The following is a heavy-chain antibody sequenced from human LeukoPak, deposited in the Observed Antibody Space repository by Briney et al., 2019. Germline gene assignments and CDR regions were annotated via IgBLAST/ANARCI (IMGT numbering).Heavy chain of an antibody. CDR1: GYTFTSYG. CDR3: ARTEYYYDSSGLVY. V-gene: IGHV1-18*01. CDR2: ISAYNGNT. J-gene: IGHJ4*02. D-gene: IGHD3-22*01. Sequence: ASVKVSCEASGYTFTSYGISWVRQAPGQGLEWMGWISAYNGNTNYAQKLQGRVTMTTDTSTSTAYMELRSLRSDDTAVYYCARTEYYYDSSGLVYWGQGTLVTVPS.